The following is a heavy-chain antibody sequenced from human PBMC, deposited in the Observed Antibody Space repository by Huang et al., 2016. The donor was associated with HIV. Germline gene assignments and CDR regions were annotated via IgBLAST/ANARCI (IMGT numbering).Heavy chain of an antibody. CDR2: ISETGSVI. V-gene: IGHV3-48*01. CDR3: ARGYSSSWLYN. D-gene: IGHD6-13*01. Sequence: EEQLVESGGGLVQPGGCLRLSCAASGFSFSSCNMNWVRQAPGKGLWWLSYISETGSVITYADSVKGRFTVSRDNAKNSLYLQMDSLRAEDTAVYYCARGYSSSWLYNWGQGTLVTVSS. J-gene: IGHJ4*02. CDR1: GFSFSSCN.